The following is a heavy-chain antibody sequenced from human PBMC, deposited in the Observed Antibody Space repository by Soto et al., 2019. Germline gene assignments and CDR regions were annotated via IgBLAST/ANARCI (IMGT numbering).Heavy chain of an antibody. J-gene: IGHJ3*01. CDR3: AINYYDTSPY. CDR1: GGTFSSYT. V-gene: IGHV1-69*02. Sequence: QVQLVQSGADVKKPGSSVKVSCKASGGTFSSYTISWVRQAPGQGLEWMGRIIPIIGVANNAHNFQGRVTITADKSTSTAYMELSSLRSEDTAVYYCAINYYDTSPYWGQGTMVTVSS. D-gene: IGHD3-22*01. CDR2: IIPIIGVA.